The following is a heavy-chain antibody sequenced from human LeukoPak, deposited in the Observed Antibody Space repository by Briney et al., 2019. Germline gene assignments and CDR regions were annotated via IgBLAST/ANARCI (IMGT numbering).Heavy chain of an antibody. Sequence: SETLSLTCTVSGGSISSYYWSWIRQPPGKGLEWIGYIYYSGSTNYNPSLKSRVTTSVDTSKNQFSLKLSSVTAADTAVYYCARSDGSGSYSPDYYYGMDVWGQGTTVTVSS. CDR2: IYYSGST. J-gene: IGHJ6*02. V-gene: IGHV4-59*01. D-gene: IGHD3-10*01. CDR3: ARSDGSGSYSPDYYYGMDV. CDR1: GGSISSYY.